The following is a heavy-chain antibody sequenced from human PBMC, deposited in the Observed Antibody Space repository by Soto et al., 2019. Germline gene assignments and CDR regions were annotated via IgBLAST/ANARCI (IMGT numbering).Heavy chain of an antibody. CDR1: GGSFSGYY. J-gene: IGHJ6*02. V-gene: IGHV4-34*01. CDR3: GTGPSSIAARYYYYYGMDV. D-gene: IGHD6-6*01. CDR2: INHSGST. Sequence: SETLSLTCAVYGGSFSGYYWSWIRQPPGKGLEWIGEINHSGSTNYNPSLKSRVTISVDTSKNQFSLKLSSVTAADTTVYYCGTGPSSIAARYYYYYGMDVWGQGTTVTVSS.